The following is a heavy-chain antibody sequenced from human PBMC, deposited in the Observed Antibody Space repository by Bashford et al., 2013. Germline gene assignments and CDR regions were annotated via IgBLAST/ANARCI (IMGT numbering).Heavy chain of an antibody. V-gene: IGHV1-24*01. Sequence: ASVKVSCKVSGYTLTELSMHWVRQAPGKGLEWMGGFDPEDGETIYAQKFQGRVTMTEDTSTDTAYMXLSSLRSEDTAVYYCATVIXDLMGELITRRFDYWGQGPWSPVSS. CDR2: FDPEDGET. J-gene: IGHJ4*02. CDR1: GYTLTELS. CDR3: ATVIXDLMGELITRRFDY. D-gene: IGHD3-16*01.